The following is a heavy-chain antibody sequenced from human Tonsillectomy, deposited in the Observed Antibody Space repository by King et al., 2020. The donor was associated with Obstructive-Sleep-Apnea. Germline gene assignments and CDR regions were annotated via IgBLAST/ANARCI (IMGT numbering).Heavy chain of an antibody. V-gene: IGHV4-38-2*02. CDR3: ARGDDFWNGYFNGWFDP. Sequence: QLQESGPGLVKPSETLSLTCIVSGYSISSGYYWGWIRQSPGKGLDWIGSIHHSGTTYYNPSLKSRVTISVDTSKNQFSLNLSSVTAADTAVYYCARGDDFWNGYFNGWFDPWGQGTLVTVSS. CDR1: GYSISSGYY. D-gene: IGHD3/OR15-3a*01. J-gene: IGHJ5*02. CDR2: IHHSGTT.